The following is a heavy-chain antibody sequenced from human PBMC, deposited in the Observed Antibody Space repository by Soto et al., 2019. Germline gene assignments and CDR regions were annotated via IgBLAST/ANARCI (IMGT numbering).Heavy chain of an antibody. CDR3: ARDSTRYCSGGSCYSYYFDY. D-gene: IGHD2-15*01. V-gene: IGHV3-21*01. Sequence: GSLRLSCAASGFTFSSYSMNWVRQAPGKGLEWVSSISSSSSYIYYADSVKGRFTISRDNAKNSLYLQMNSLRAEDTAVYYCARDSTRYCSGGSCYSYYFDYWGQGTLVTVSS. CDR2: ISSSSSYI. J-gene: IGHJ4*02. CDR1: GFTFSSYS.